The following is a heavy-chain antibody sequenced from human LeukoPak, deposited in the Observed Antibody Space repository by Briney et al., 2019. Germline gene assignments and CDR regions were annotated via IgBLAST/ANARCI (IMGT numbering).Heavy chain of an antibody. D-gene: IGHD3-3*01. V-gene: IGHV1-18*01. CDR1: GYTFTSYS. CDR3: ARVPRGAYYDFWSGYPNWFDP. CDR2: ISAYNGNT. J-gene: IGHJ5*02. Sequence: ASVKVSCKASGYTFTSYSISWVRQAPGQGLEWMGWISAYNGNTNYAQKLQGRVTMTTDTSTSTAYMELRSLRSDDTAVYYCARVPRGAYYDFWSGYPNWFDPWGQGTLVTVSS.